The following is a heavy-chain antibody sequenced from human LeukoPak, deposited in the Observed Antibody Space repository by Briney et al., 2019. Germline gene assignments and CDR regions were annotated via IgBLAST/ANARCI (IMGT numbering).Heavy chain of an antibody. D-gene: IGHD2-2*01. V-gene: IGHV4-34*01. CDR1: GFTVSSNY. J-gene: IGHJ4*02. CDR3: ARGVGYCSSTSCYGSYYFDY. Sequence: GSLRLSCAASGFTVSSNYMSWVRRPPGKGLEWIGEINHSGSTNYNPSLKSRVTISVDTSKNQFSLKLSSVTAADTAVYYCARGVGYCSSTSCYGSYYFDYWGQGTLVTVSS. CDR2: INHSGST.